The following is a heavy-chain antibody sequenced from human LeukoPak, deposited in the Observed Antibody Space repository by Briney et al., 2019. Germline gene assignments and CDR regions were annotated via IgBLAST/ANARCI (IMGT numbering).Heavy chain of an antibody. V-gene: IGHV5-51*01. J-gene: IGHJ4*02. CDR3: AKMPTTVGPFDY. CDR2: IYPGDSDT. D-gene: IGHD4-17*01. CDR1: GYSFTKYW. Sequence: GESLKISCKASGYSFTKYWIGWVRQMPGKGLEWMGIIYPGDSDTIYSPSSQGQVTISADKSISIAYLQWSSLKASDTAMYYCAKMPTTVGPFDYWGQGTMVTVSS.